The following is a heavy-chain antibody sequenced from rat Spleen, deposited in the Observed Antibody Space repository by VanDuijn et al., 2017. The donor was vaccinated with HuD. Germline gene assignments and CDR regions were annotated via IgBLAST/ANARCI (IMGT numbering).Heavy chain of an antibody. J-gene: IGHJ4*01. Sequence: EVQLQESGPGLVKPSQSLSLTCSVTGYSITSNYWGWIRKFPGNKMEWIGHISYSGSTSYNPSLKSRISITRDTSKNQFFLQLNSVTTEDTATYYCTTDRPGALMEAWGQGASVAVSS. CDR1: GYSITSNY. CDR3: TTDRPGALMEA. V-gene: IGHV3-1*01. D-gene: IGHD5-1*01. CDR2: ISYSGST.